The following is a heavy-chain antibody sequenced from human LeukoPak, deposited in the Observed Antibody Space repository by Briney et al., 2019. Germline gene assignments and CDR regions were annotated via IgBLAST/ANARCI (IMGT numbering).Heavy chain of an antibody. CDR3: ARDLSLIALTD. CDR1: GFTFSTHG. Sequence: GGSLRLSCAASGFTFSTHGMNWVRQGPGKGLEWVSGITGSGGSTYYADSVKGRFTISRDNSKNTVYLQMNGLRAEDTAVYYCARDLSLIALTDWGQGTLVTVSS. V-gene: IGHV3-23*01. CDR2: ITGSGGST. D-gene: IGHD3-22*01. J-gene: IGHJ4*02.